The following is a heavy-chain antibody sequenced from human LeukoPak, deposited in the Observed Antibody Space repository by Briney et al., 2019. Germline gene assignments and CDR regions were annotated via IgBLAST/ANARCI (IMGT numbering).Heavy chain of an antibody. CDR2: IIPILGIA. CDR3: ARDLVAAADKLGNWFDP. V-gene: IGHV1-69*04. Sequence: ASVTVSCKASGGTFSSYAISWVRQAPGQGLEWMGRIIPILGIANYAQKFQGRVTITADKSTSTAYMELSSLRSEDTAVYYCARDLVAAADKLGNWFDPWGQGTLVTVSS. CDR1: GGTFSSYA. D-gene: IGHD6-13*01. J-gene: IGHJ5*02.